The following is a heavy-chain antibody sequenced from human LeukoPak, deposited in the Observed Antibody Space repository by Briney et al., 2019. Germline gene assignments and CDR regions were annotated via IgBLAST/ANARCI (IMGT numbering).Heavy chain of an antibody. V-gene: IGHV3-73*01. CDR2: IRSKANNYAS. CDR3: SASLKTYCSGGKCHSDYYYYGMDV. CDR1: GFTFSGSA. Sequence: GGSLRLSCVASGFTFSGSAIHWVRQASGKGLEWVGRIRSKANNYASAYAASVEGRFTISRDDSRNTAFLQINALKTEDSAVYYCSASLKTYCSGGKCHSDYYYYGMDVWGQGTTVTVSS. D-gene: IGHD2-15*01. J-gene: IGHJ6*02.